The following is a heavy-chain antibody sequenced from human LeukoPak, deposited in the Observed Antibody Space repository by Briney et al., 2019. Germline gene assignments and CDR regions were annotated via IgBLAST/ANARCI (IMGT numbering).Heavy chain of an antibody. CDR3: ARGKARLLCYDSSGYPFQH. D-gene: IGHD3-22*01. V-gene: IGHV4-34*01. CDR1: GGSFSGYY. CDR2: INHSGST. J-gene: IGHJ1*01. Sequence: SETLSLTCAVYGGSFSGYYWSWIRQPPGKGLEWIGEINHSGSTNYNPSLKSRVTISVDTSKNQFSLKLSSVTAADTAVYYCARGKARLLCYDSSGYPFQHWGQGTLVTVSS.